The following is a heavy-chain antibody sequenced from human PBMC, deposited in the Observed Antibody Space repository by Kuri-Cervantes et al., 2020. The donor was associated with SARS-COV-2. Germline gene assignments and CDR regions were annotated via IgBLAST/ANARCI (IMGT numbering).Heavy chain of an antibody. Sequence: GSLRLSCTVSGGSISSSNYYWGWIRQPPGKGLEWIGEINHSGSTNYNPSLKSRVTISVDTSKNQFSLKLSSVTAADTAVYYCARGYGAAAFGLRYWFDPWGQGTLVTVSS. CDR1: GGSISSSNYY. V-gene: IGHV4-39*07. CDR3: ARGYGAAAFGLRYWFDP. CDR2: INHSGST. J-gene: IGHJ5*02. D-gene: IGHD6-13*01.